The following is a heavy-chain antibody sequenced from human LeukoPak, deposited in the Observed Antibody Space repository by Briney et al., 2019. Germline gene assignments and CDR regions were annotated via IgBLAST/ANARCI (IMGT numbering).Heavy chain of an antibody. CDR2: ISGSGGTT. V-gene: IGHV3-23*01. J-gene: IGHJ4*02. Sequence: GGSLRLSCAASGFTFSSYAMGWARQAPGKGLEWVSAISGSGGTTYYADSVKGRFTISRDNSKNTVYLQMNSLRAEDTAIYYCAKDYTSGWKDFDSWGQGALVTVSS. D-gene: IGHD6-19*01. CDR3: AKDYTSGWKDFDS. CDR1: GFTFSSYA.